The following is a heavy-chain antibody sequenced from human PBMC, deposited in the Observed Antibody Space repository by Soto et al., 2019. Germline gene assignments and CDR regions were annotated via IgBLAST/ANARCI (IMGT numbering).Heavy chain of an antibody. CDR3: ARPGEEQWLVKNYYGMDV. CDR1: GGSIISSNW. D-gene: IGHD6-19*01. J-gene: IGHJ6*02. Sequence: SETLSLTCAVSGGSIISSNWWSWVRQPPGKGLEWIGEIYHSGSTNYNPSLKSRVTISVDKSKNQFSLKLSSVTAADTAVYYCARPGEEQWLVKNYYGMDVWGQGTTVT. CDR2: IYHSGST. V-gene: IGHV4-4*02.